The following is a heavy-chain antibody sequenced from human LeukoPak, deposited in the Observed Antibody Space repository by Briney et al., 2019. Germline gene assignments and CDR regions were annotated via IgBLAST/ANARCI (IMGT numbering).Heavy chain of an antibody. Sequence: PGGSLRLSCAASGFTFSSYAMSWVRQAPGKGLEWVSAISGLGGSTFHADSVKGRFTISRDSSKNTLYLQMNSLRAEDTAVYYCAKSPPASFGKKRGWYFDLWGRGTLVTVSS. CDR1: GFTFSSYA. CDR3: AKSPPASFGKKRGWYFDL. CDR2: ISGLGGST. V-gene: IGHV3-23*01. J-gene: IGHJ2*01. D-gene: IGHD3-10*01.